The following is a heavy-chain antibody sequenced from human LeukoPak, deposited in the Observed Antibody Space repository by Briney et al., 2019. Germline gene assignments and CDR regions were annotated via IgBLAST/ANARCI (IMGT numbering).Heavy chain of an antibody. J-gene: IGHJ6*02. CDR3: ARDGVVVVAATYDGLDV. CDR2: IKEDGSEK. D-gene: IGHD2-15*01. V-gene: IGHV3-7*01. CDR1: GFTFSSAW. Sequence: QSGGSLRLSCTASGFTFSSAWMSWVRQAPGKGLEWVANIKEDGSEKNYVDSVKGRFTISRDNAKKSLYLQMNSLRAEDTAVYYCARDGVVVVAATYDGLDVWGQGTTVTVSS.